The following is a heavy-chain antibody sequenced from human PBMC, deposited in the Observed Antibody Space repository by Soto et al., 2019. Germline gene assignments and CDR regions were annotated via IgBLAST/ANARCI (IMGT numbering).Heavy chain of an antibody. V-gene: IGHV3-53*04. J-gene: IGHJ4*02. Sequence: GGSLRLSCAASGFTVSSNYMSWVRQAPGKGLEWVSVIYSGGSTYYAGSGKGRFTISRHNSKNTQYLQMKSLRAEDTAVYYGARDAPQPGAYSSGWYGSFDYWGQGTLVTVSS. CDR2: IYSGGST. D-gene: IGHD6-19*01. CDR1: GFTVSSNY. CDR3: ARDAPQPGAYSSGWYGSFDY.